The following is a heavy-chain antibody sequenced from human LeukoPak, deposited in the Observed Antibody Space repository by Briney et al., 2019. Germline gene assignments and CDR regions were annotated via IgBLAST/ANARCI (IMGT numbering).Heavy chain of an antibody. J-gene: IGHJ4*02. CDR2: INPNSGGT. V-gene: IGHV1-2*02. CDR3: ASPWPYSGYAYYFDY. D-gene: IGHD5-12*01. Sequence: GASVKVSCKASGYTFTGYYMHWVRQAPGQGLEWMGWINPNSGGTDYAQNFQGRVTMTSDTSISTAYMELSRLRSDDTAVYYCASPWPYSGYAYYFDYWGQGTPVTVSS. CDR1: GYTFTGYY.